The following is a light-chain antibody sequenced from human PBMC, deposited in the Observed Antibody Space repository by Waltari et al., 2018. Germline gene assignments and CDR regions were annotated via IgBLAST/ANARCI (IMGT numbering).Light chain of an antibody. J-gene: IGLJ2*01. CDR3: QSYDSSLSGSV. CDR1: SSNIGAGYD. V-gene: IGLV1-40*01. Sequence: QSALTQPPSVSGAPGQRVTISCTGISSNIGAGYDVHWYQQLPGTAPKLLIYGNSNRPSGVPDRFSGSKSGTSASLAITGLQAEDEADYYCQSYDSSLSGSVFGGGTKLTVL. CDR2: GNS.